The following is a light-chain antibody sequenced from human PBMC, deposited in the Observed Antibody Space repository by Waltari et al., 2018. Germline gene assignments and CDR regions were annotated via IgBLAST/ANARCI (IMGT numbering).Light chain of an antibody. Sequence: QLVLTQSPSASASLGASVKLTCTLRSGHSNYAIPCHQQLPEKGPRCLMKLNSDGSHNKGDGVPDRFSGSSSGAERYLTISSLQSEDEADYYCQTWGTGIVIFGGGTRLTVL. J-gene: IGLJ2*01. CDR1: SGHSNYA. V-gene: IGLV4-69*01. CDR3: QTWGTGIVI. CDR2: LNSDGSH.